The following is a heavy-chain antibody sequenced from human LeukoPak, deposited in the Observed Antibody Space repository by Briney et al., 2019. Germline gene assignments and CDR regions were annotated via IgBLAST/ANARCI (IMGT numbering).Heavy chain of an antibody. CDR1: GGSFSSYY. V-gene: IGHV4-34*01. Sequence: SETLSLTCAVYGGSFSSYYWSWIRQPPGKGLEWIGEINHSGSTNYNPSLKSRVTISVDTSKNQFSLKLSSVTAADTAVYYCARGDVAAAGTGFDYWSQGTLVTVSS. CDR2: INHSGST. J-gene: IGHJ4*02. D-gene: IGHD6-13*01. CDR3: ARGDVAAAGTGFDY.